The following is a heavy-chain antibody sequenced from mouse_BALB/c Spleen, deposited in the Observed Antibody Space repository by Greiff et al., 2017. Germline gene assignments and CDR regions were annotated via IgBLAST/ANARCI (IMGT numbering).Heavy chain of an antibody. CDR2: ISSGGGST. D-gene: IGHD2-14*01. CDR1: GFAFSSYD. V-gene: IGHV5-12-1*01. Sequence: VMPVESGGGLVKPGGSLKLSCAASGFAFSSYDMSWVRQTPEKRLEWVAYISSGGGSTYYPDTVKGRFTISRDNAKNTLYLQMSSLKSEDTAMYYCARHGKVREEFAYWGQGTLVTVSA. J-gene: IGHJ3*01. CDR3: ARHGKVREEFAY.